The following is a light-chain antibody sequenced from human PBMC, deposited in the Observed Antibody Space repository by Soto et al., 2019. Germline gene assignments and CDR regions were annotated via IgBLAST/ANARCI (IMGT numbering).Light chain of an antibody. J-gene: IGKJ4*01. V-gene: IGKV3-20*01. CDR3: QQSGSSPFT. Sequence: EIVLTQSPGTLSLSPGESATLSCRASQSVSSSYLAWYQQKPGQAPRRLIYGASSRATGIPDRFSGSGSGTDVNLTISRLEAEDFAVYYCQQSGSSPFTFGGATKGDIK. CDR2: GAS. CDR1: QSVSSSY.